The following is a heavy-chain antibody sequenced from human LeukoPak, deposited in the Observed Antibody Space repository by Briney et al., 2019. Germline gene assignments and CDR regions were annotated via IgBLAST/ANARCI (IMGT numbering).Heavy chain of an antibody. Sequence: PSETLSLTCAVSGYSISSGYYWGWIRQPPGKGLEWIGSIYHSGSTYYNPSLKSRVTISVDKSKNQFSLKLSSVTAADTAVYCCARAGYSYGFFDYWGQGTLVTVSS. J-gene: IGHJ4*02. V-gene: IGHV4-38-2*01. CDR1: GYSISSGYY. CDR2: IYHSGST. D-gene: IGHD5-18*01. CDR3: ARAGYSYGFFDY.